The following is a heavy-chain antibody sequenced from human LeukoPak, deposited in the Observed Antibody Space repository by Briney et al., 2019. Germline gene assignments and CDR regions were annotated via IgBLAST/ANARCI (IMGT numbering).Heavy chain of an antibody. J-gene: IGHJ4*02. D-gene: IGHD3-22*01. V-gene: IGHV5-51*01. CDR2: IYPGDSDT. Sequence: GESLKISCKGSGYSFTSYWIGWVRQMPGKGLEWMGIIYPGDSDTRYSPSFQGQVTISADKSISTAYLQWSSLKASDTAMYYCARQYYDSSGFYPYFDYWGQGTQVTVSS. CDR3: ARQYYDSSGFYPYFDY. CDR1: GYSFTSYW.